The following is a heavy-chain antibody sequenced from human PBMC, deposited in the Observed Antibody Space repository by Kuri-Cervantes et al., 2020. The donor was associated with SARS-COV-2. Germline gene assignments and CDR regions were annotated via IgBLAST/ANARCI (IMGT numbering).Heavy chain of an antibody. CDR2: IYYSGST. CDR3: GRVSWLQLWRRYSDS. CDR1: SYSIANGYY. Sequence: GSLRLSCAVSSYSIANGYYWGWIRQPPGKGLEWIGSIYYSGSTYYNPSLKSRVTISLDTSKNHVSLRLTSATAADTAVYYCGRVSWLQLWRRYSDSWGQGTLVTVSS. J-gene: IGHJ4*02. V-gene: IGHV4-38-2*01. D-gene: IGHD5-24*01.